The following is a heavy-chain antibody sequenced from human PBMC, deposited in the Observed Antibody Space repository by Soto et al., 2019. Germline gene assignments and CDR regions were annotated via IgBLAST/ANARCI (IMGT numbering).Heavy chain of an antibody. J-gene: IGHJ4*02. D-gene: IGHD3-10*01. CDR2: ISAHNGNT. CDR1: GYGFTTYG. CDR3: ARGRYGEY. Sequence: QVHLVQSGAEVKKPGASVKVSCKGSGYGFTTYGITWVRQAPGQGREWMAWISAHNGNTNYAQKLQGRVTVTRDTSTSTASMARRSLRSDDTAVYYCARGRYGEYWGQGALVTVSS. V-gene: IGHV1-18*01.